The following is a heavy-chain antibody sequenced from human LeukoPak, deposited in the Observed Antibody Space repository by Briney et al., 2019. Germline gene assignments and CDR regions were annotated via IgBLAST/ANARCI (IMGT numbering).Heavy chain of an antibody. D-gene: IGHD1-1*01. CDR3: AREGNWDAFDI. J-gene: IGHJ3*02. Sequence: SSETLSLTCAVSGGSISSGGYSWSWIRQPPGKGLEWIGYIYHSGSTYYNPSLKSRVTISVDRSKNQFSLKLSSVTAADTAVYYCAREGNWDAFDIWGQGTMVTVSS. CDR1: GGSISSGGYS. CDR2: IYHSGST. V-gene: IGHV4-30-2*01.